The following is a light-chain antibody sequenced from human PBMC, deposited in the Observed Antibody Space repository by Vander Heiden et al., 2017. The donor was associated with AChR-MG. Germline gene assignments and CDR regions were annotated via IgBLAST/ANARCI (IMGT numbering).Light chain of an antibody. J-gene: IGLJ1*01. CDR3: SSYTSSSTPLYV. CDR2: DVS. Sequence: QSALTPPASVSGSPGQSITISCTGTSSDVGGYNYVSWYQQHPGKAPKLMIYDVSKRPSGVSNRFSGSKSGNTASLTISALQAEDEADYYCSSYTSSSTPLYVFGTGTKVTVL. V-gene: IGLV2-14*01. CDR1: SSDVGGYNY.